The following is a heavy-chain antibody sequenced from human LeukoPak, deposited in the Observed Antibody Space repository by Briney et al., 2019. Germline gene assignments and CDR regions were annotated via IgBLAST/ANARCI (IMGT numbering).Heavy chain of an antibody. V-gene: IGHV3-23*01. Sequence: GGSLRLSCAASGFTFSSYAMSWVRQAPGKGLEWVSAISGSGGSTYYADSVKGRFPISRDSSKNTLYLQMNSLRAEDTAVYYCAKDRSGPTIDYWGQGTLVTVSS. CDR3: AKDRSGPTIDY. CDR2: ISGSGGST. J-gene: IGHJ4*02. D-gene: IGHD3-16*02. CDR1: GFTFSSYA.